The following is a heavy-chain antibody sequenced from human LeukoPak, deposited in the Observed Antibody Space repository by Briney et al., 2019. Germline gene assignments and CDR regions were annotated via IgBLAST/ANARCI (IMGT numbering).Heavy chain of an antibody. D-gene: IGHD2-15*01. Sequence: SETLSLTCSVSSVSISSYSWSWIRQPPGKGLEWIGYIYYSGSTNYNPSLQSRVTISVDTSKKQFSLKLSSVTAADTAVYYCARDRGFCSGGSCYRWFDPWGQGTLVTVSS. J-gene: IGHJ5*02. CDR1: SVSISSYS. CDR2: IYYSGST. CDR3: ARDRGFCSGGSCYRWFDP. V-gene: IGHV4-59*01.